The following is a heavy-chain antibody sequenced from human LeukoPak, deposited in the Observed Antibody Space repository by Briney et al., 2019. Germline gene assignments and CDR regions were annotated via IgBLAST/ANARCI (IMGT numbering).Heavy chain of an antibody. Sequence: PEGSLRLSCAASGFTFYNAWMSWVRQAPGKGLEWVGRIKSKSDGGTIDYAAPVKGRFTISRDDSKDTLYLQMNSLKIEDTAVYFCTTPTTVVDYWGQGTLVTVSS. CDR1: GFTFYNAW. D-gene: IGHD4-23*01. J-gene: IGHJ4*02. V-gene: IGHV3-15*01. CDR2: IKSKSDGGTI. CDR3: TTPTTVVDY.